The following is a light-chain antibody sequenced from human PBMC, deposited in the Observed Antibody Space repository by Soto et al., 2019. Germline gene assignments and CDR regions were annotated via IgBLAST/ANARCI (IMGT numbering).Light chain of an antibody. Sequence: DIPLTQSPSTLSTSVGARVTITCRASQSVSYWLAWYQQKPGKAPNLLIYDGSTLASGVPPRFSGGGFGTEFTLNISSLQPDDSAMYYCQHYNTYSKAFGHGTRVEIK. CDR3: QHYNTYSKA. CDR1: QSVSYW. CDR2: DGS. V-gene: IGKV1-5*01. J-gene: IGKJ1*01.